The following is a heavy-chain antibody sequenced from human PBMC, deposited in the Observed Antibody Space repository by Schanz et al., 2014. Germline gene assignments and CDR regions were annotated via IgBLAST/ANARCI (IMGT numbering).Heavy chain of an antibody. D-gene: IGHD5-18*01. V-gene: IGHV1-18*01. CDR2: ITAYNGDT. J-gene: IGHJ3*02. CDR1: GYTFISYG. CDR3: TRGGYSYALSAFDI. Sequence: QVQLVQSGAEVKKPGASVKVSCKASGYTFISYGISWVRQAPGQGLEWMGWITAYNGDTNYALKLQGRVTMTTDTSTGTAYMELRSLRSDDTALYYCTRGGYSYALSAFDIWGQGTMXTVSS.